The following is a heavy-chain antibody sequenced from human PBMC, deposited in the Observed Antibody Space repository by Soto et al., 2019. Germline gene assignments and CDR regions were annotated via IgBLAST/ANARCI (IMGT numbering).Heavy chain of an antibody. D-gene: IGHD6-13*01. V-gene: IGHV1-69*01. CDR1: GGTFSNYA. J-gene: IGHJ6*02. CDR2: FIPVFDST. Sequence: QVQLVQSGAEVKKPGSSVTVSCTASGGTFSNYAINWVLQAPGQGLEWLGGFIPVFDSTRYAQKFLGRVTITADESTSTAYMELSSLRSEDTAVYYCARALYSSTWSYYYYGMDVWGQGTTVTVSS. CDR3: ARALYSSTWSYYYYGMDV.